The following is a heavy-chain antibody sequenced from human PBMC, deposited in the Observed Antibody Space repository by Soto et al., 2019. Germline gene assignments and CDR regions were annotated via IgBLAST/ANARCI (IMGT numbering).Heavy chain of an antibody. J-gene: IGHJ6*02. Sequence: GGSLRLSCAASGFTFSSYEMNWVRQAPGKGMEWVSYISSSGSTIYYADSVKGRFTISRDNAKNSLYLQMNSLRAEDTAVYYCAREGGYSYGEDYYGMDVWGQGT. CDR3: AREGGYSYGEDYYGMDV. V-gene: IGHV3-48*03. CDR1: GFTFSSYE. CDR2: ISSSGSTI. D-gene: IGHD5-18*01.